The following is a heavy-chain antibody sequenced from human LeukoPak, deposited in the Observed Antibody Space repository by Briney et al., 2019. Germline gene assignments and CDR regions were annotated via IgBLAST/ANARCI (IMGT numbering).Heavy chain of an antibody. CDR3: ARAEWELLNFDY. Sequence: PGGSLRLSCAASGFTFSSYAMHWVRQAPGKGLEWVAVISYDGSNKYYADSVKGRFTISRDNSKNTLYQQMNSLRAEDTAVYYCARAEWELLNFDYWGQGTLVTVSS. J-gene: IGHJ4*02. V-gene: IGHV3-30-3*01. CDR1: GFTFSSYA. D-gene: IGHD1-26*01. CDR2: ISYDGSNK.